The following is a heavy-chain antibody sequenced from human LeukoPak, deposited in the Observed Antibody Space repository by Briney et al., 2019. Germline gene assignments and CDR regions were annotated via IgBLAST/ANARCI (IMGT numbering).Heavy chain of an antibody. V-gene: IGHV4-59*04. CDR3: ARHGEGVTTVTTGPNWYFDL. Sequence: PSETLSLTCTVSGGSISSYYWSWIRQPPGKGLEWIGTIYSSRSTYYNPSLKSRVSISVHTSKNQFSLELSSVTAADTAVYYCARHGEGVTTVTTGPNWYFDLWGRGTLVTVSS. J-gene: IGHJ2*01. CDR1: GGSISSYY. D-gene: IGHD4-17*01. CDR2: IYSSRST.